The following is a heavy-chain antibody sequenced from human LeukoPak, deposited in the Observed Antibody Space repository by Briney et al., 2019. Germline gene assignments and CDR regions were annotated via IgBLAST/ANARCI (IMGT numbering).Heavy chain of an antibody. J-gene: IGHJ3*02. CDR3: ARKWNTLAAFDI. Sequence: SETLSLTCTVSGGSISSYYWSWIRQPPGKGLEWIGYIYYSGSTNYNPSLKSRVTMSVDTSKNQFSLKLSSVTAADTAVYYCARKWNTLAAFDIWGQGTMVTVSS. CDR2: IYYSGST. CDR1: GGSISSYY. V-gene: IGHV4-59*01. D-gene: IGHD1-1*01.